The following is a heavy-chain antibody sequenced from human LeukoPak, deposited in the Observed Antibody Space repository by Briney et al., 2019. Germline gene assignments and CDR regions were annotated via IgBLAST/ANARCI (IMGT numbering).Heavy chain of an antibody. CDR2: INTHGSST. CDR1: GLTFSSYA. CDR3: LAGYYCYYMDV. V-gene: IGHV3-74*01. D-gene: IGHD6-13*01. J-gene: IGHJ6*03. Sequence: GGSLRLSCAASGLTFSSYAMSWVRQAPGKGLVWVARINTHGSSTNYADSVKGRFTISRDNAKNTLYLQMTSLSAEDTAVYYALAGYYCYYMDVWGKGTTVTVSS.